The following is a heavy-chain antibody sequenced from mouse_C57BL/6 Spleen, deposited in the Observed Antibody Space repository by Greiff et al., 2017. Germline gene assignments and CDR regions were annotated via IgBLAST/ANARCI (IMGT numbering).Heavy chain of an antibody. D-gene: IGHD1-1*01. J-gene: IGHJ2*01. V-gene: IGHV5-4*01. CDR3: ARAPDYYSRGCDD. CDR2: ISDGGSYT. Sequence: EVHLVESGGGLVKPGGSLKLSCAASGFTFSSYAMSWVRQTPEKRLEWVATISDGGSYTYYPDNVKGRFTISRDNAKNNLYLQMSHLKSEDTAMYYCARAPDYYSRGCDDWGQGTTLTVSS. CDR1: GFTFSSYA.